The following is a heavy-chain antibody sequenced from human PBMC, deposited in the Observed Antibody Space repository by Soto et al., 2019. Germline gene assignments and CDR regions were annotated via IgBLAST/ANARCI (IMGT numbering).Heavy chain of an antibody. CDR2: FDPEDGET. V-gene: IGHV1-24*01. CDR3: ASYDILTGYYFDY. CDR1: GYTLNQLS. Sequence: ASVKVSCKVSGYTLNQLSMHWLRQAPGKRREGMGGFDPEDGETIYAQKLHRRDTMTENTSTDTAYMELSSLRSDVTAVYYCASYDILTGYYFDYWGQGTLVTVSS. D-gene: IGHD3-9*01. J-gene: IGHJ4*02.